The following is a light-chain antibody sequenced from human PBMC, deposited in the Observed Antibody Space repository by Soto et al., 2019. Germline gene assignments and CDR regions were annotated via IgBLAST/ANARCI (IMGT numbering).Light chain of an antibody. Sequence: SSELTQPPSVSVSPGQTASITCSGDQLGDKYACWYQQKPGQSPVLVIFQDSKRPSGIPERFSGSNSGNTATLTISGTQAREEADYSRQAWDSRYYVFGTGTKVTVL. CDR2: QDS. CDR1: QLGDKY. J-gene: IGLJ1*01. V-gene: IGLV3-1*01. CDR3: QAWDSRYYV.